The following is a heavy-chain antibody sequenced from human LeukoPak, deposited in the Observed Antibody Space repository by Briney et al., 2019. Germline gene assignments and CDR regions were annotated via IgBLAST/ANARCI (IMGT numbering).Heavy chain of an antibody. CDR1: GYTFTGYY. CDR2: INPNSGGT. D-gene: IGHD5-24*01. CDR3: ARDGRDGYNLVHY. J-gene: IGHJ4*02. Sequence: ASVKVSCEASGYTFTGYYIHWVRQAPGQGLEWMGRINPNSGGTNYAQKFQGRVTMTRDTSISAVYMELSRLRSDDTAVYYCARDGRDGYNLVHYWGQGTLVTVSS. V-gene: IGHV1-2*06.